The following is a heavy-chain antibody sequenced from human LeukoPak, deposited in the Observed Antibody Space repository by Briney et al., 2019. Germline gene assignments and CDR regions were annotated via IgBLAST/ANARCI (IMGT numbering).Heavy chain of an antibody. V-gene: IGHV3-21*01. CDR2: ISSSSSYI. J-gene: IGHJ4*02. D-gene: IGHD1-26*01. CDR3: ARDFGSYPGGFDY. Sequence: GGSLRLSCAASGFTFSSYSMNWVRQAPGKGLEWVSSISSSSSYIYYADSVKGRFTISRDNAKNSLYLQMNSLRAEDTAVYYCARDFGSYPGGFDYWGQVTLVTVSS. CDR1: GFTFSSYS.